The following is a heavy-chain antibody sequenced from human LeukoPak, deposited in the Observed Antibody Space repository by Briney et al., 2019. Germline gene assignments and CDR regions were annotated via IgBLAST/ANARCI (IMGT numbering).Heavy chain of an antibody. CDR3: ARDGDFLLLGI. CDR1: GFTFSSYS. CDR2: ISSSSSTI. Sequence: GGSLRLSCAASGFTFSSYSMNWVRQAPGKGLEWVSYISSSSSTIYYADSVKGRFTISRDNAKNSLYLQMNSLRAEDTAVYYCARDGDFLLLGIWGQGTMVTVPS. D-gene: IGHD4-17*01. J-gene: IGHJ3*02. V-gene: IGHV3-48*01.